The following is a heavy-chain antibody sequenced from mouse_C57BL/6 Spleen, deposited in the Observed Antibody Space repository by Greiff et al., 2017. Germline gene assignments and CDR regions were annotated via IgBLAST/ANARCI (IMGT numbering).Heavy chain of an antibody. CDR1: GFSLTSYG. D-gene: IGHD3-2*02. J-gene: IGHJ4*01. V-gene: IGHV2-5*01. CDR3: AKSDSSGYVGAMDY. Sequence: QVQLKESGPGLVQPSQSLSITCTVSGFSLTSYGVHWVRQSPGKGLEWLGVIWRGGSTDYNAAFMSRLSITKDNSKSQVFFKMNSLQADDTAIYYCAKSDSSGYVGAMDYWGQGTSVTVSS. CDR2: IWRGGST.